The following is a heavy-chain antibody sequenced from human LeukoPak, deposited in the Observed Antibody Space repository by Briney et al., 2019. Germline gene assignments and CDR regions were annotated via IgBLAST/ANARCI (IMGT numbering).Heavy chain of an antibody. V-gene: IGHV4-34*01. CDR2: INHSGST. CDR1: GGSFSGYY. Sequence: SETLSLTCAVYGGSFSGYYWSWIRQPPGKGLEWIGEINHSGSTNYNPSLKSRVTISVDTSKNQFSLKLSSVTAAATAVYYWARGRFRITIFGVFPNYYYYGMDVWGQGTRSPSP. J-gene: IGHJ6*02. D-gene: IGHD3-3*01. CDR3: ARGRFRITIFGVFPNYYYYGMDV.